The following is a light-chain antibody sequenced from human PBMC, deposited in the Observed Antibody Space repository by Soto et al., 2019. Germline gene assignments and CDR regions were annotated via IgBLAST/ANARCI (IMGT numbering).Light chain of an antibody. CDR3: QQYSSYSRT. CDR2: KAS. Sequence: IQMTQSPSTLSASVGDRVTITCRASQNINGWLAWYQQKPGRAPALLIYKASTLESGVSSRFSGSGSGTEFTLTISSLQPDDFATYYCQQYSSYSRTFGQGTRVEIK. CDR1: QNINGW. V-gene: IGKV1-5*03. J-gene: IGKJ1*01.